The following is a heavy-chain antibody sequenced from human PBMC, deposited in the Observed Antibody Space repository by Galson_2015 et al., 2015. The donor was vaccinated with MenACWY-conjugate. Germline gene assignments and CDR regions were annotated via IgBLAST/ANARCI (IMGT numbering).Heavy chain of an antibody. J-gene: IGHJ4*02. CDR3: AKPSSDYLEADY. D-gene: IGHD3-22*01. V-gene: IGHV3-23*01. CDR2: ISGSGGST. CDR1: GFTFSSYA. Sequence: SLRLSCAASGFTFSSYAMSWVRQAPGKGLEWVSAISGSGGSTYYADSVKGRFTISRDNSKNTLYLQMNSLRAEDTAVYYCAKPSSDYLEADYWGQGTLVTVSS.